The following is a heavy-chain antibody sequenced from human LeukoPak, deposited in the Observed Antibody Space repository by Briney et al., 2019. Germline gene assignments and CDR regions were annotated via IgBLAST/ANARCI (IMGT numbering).Heavy chain of an antibody. V-gene: IGHV3-21*01. Sequence: AGGSLRLSCAASGFTFSSYSMNWVRQAPGKGLEWVSSISSSSYIYYADSVKGRFTISRDNAKNSLYLQMNSLRAEDTAVYYCASFVEEDFHYFDYWGQGTLVTVSS. CDR1: GFTFSSYS. CDR2: ISSSSYI. D-gene: IGHD3-3*01. CDR3: ASFVEEDFHYFDY. J-gene: IGHJ4*02.